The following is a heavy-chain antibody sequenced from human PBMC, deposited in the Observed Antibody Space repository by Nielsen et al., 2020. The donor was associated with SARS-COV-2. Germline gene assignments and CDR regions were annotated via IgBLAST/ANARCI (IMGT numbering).Heavy chain of an antibody. J-gene: IGHJ5*02. Sequence: GGSLRLSCAASGFRFTSYSMNWVRQAPGKGLEWVASITMSGAYMYYADSLRGRFTVSRDNAENSLFLQMSSLRDEDTAVYYCARDQDGGAATSNFYFDLWGQGTLVTVS. D-gene: IGHD6-25*01. CDR3: ARDQDGGAATSNFYFDL. CDR2: ITMSGAYM. CDR1: GFRFTSYS. V-gene: IGHV3-21*01.